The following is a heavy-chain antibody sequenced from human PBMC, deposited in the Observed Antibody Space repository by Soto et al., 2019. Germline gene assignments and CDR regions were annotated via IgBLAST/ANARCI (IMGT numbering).Heavy chain of an antibody. D-gene: IGHD3-10*01. J-gene: IGHJ3*02. CDR2: ISSSSSYI. CDR1: VFTFSSYS. CDR3: ARVIVSMVHRQAFHI. Sequence: PVGSLRLSCASSVFTFSSYSMNCVRHSPGKGLEWVSSISSSSSYIYYADSVKGRFTISRDNAKNSLYLQMNSLRAEDTAVYYCARVIVSMVHRQAFHIWGQGTTVTVS. V-gene: IGHV3-21*01.